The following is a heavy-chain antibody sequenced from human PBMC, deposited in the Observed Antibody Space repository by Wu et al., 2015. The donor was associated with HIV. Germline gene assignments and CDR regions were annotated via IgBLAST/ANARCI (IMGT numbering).Heavy chain of an antibody. CDR3: ARRITYYYGSGSLRDAFDI. J-gene: IGHJ3*02. Sequence: QVQLVQSGAEVKKPGASVKVSCKASGYTFTGYYMHWVRQAPGQGLEWMGWINPNSGGTNYAQKFQGRVTMTRDTSISTAYMELSRLRSDDTAVYYCARRITYYYGSGSLRDAFDIWGQGTMVTVSS. CDR1: GYTFTGYY. V-gene: IGHV1-2*02. CDR2: INPNSGGT. D-gene: IGHD3-10*01.